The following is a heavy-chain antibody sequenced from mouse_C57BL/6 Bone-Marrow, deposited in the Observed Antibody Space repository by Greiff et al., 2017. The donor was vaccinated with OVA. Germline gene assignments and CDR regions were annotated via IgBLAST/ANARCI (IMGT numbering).Heavy chain of an antibody. CDR3: ARDYYSNCGGFAY. D-gene: IGHD2-5*01. V-gene: IGHV1-50*01. J-gene: IGHJ3*01. Sequence: VQLQQSGAELVKPGASVKLSCKASGYTFTSYWMQWVKQRPGQGLEWIGEIDPSDSYTNYNQKFKGKATLTVDTSSSTAYMQLSSLTSEDSAVYYCARDYYSNCGGFAYWGQGTLVTVSA. CDR1: GYTFTSYW. CDR2: IDPSDSYT.